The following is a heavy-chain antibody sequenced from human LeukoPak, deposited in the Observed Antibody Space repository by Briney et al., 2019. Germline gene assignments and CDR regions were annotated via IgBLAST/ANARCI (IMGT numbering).Heavy chain of an antibody. D-gene: IGHD6-6*01. CDR1: GFTFDDYA. Sequence: LRLSCAASGFTFDDYAMHWVRQAPGKGLEWVSGISWNSGSIGYADSVKGRFTISRDNAKNSLYLQMNSLRAEDTASYYCAKDMSYSSSSYPDYWGQGTLVTVSS. J-gene: IGHJ4*02. CDR2: ISWNSGSI. V-gene: IGHV3-9*01. CDR3: AKDMSYSSSSYPDY.